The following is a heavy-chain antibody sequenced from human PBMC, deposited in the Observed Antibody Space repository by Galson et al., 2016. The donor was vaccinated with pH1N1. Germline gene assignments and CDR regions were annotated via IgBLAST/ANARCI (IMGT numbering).Heavy chain of an antibody. J-gene: IGHJ4*02. D-gene: IGHD7-27*01. CDR3: IRDLGRLRDY. CDR2: VDPANGGA. Sequence: SVKVSCKASGYTFTRYYFHWVRQAPGQGLEWIGVVDPANGGATYAQNFQGLVTMTRDTSTNTVYMELSGLKSEDTAVYFCIRDLGRLRDYWGQGTLVTVSS. CDR1: GYTFTRYY. V-gene: IGHV1-46*01.